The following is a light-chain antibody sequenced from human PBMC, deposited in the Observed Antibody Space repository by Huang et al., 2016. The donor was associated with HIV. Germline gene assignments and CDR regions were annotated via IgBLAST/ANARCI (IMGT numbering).Light chain of an antibody. CDR3: QQYQDWPRT. CDR2: GAS. V-gene: IGKV3-15*01. J-gene: IGKJ1*01. CDR1: QSVSSN. Sequence: EIVMTQSPGTLSLSPGERATLSCRPSQSVSSNLAGYQHKPGQAPRRLIYGASTRATGGPARFSGSGSGTEFTLTISSLQSDDFVVYYCQQYQDWPRTFGQGTKVEIK.